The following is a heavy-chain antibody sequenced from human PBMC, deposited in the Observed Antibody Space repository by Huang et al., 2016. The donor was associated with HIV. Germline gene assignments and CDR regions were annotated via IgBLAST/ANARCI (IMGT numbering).Heavy chain of an antibody. CDR2: IRGSVSGT. Sequence: EVQLLESGGGLVQPGGSLRLSCAASGFTFSTYAMSWVRQGPGMGLEWVSTIRGSVSGTYYADSVKGRFTISRDNSKNTLYLQMNSLRAEDTAVYYCARNTDSSSWYTDAFDIWGQGTMVTVSS. J-gene: IGHJ3*02. CDR3: ARNTDSSSWYTDAFDI. CDR1: GFTFSTYA. D-gene: IGHD6-13*01. V-gene: IGHV3-23*01.